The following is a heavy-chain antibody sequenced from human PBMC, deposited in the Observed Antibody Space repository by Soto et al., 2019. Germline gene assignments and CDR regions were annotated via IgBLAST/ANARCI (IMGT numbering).Heavy chain of an antibody. Sequence: QITLKESGPTLVKPTQTLTLTCTFSGFSLSTSGVGVGWIRQPPGKPLEWLALIYWDDDKRYRPSRGKRLTIPKDPCKNRVLLTMTNIDPVDTAKYYCAHRDTVVMPGWGYRGQGTLVSVPS. V-gene: IGHV2-5*02. CDR3: AHRDTVVMPGWGY. J-gene: IGHJ4*02. CDR1: GFSLSTSGVG. D-gene: IGHD5-18*01. CDR2: IYWDDDK.